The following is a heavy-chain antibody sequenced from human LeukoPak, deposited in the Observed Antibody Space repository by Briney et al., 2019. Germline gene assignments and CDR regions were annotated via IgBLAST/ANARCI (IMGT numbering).Heavy chain of an antibody. V-gene: IGHV4-61*02. J-gene: IGHJ3*02. Sequence: SETLSLTCTVSGGSISSGSYYWSWIRQPAGKGLEWIGRIYTSGSTNYNPSLKSRVTISVDTSKNQFSLKLSSVTAADTAVYYRARVGDSSGYYAFDIWGQGTMVTVSS. CDR1: GGSISSGSYY. CDR3: ARVGDSSGYYAFDI. CDR2: IYTSGST. D-gene: IGHD3-22*01.